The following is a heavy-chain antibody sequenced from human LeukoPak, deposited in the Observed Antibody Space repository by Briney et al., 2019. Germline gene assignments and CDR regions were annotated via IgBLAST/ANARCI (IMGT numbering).Heavy chain of an antibody. CDR3: ARGRPHGNDY. Sequence: PGGSLRVSCAASGFSLSNYWMNWVRQAPGKGLVWVSRIASDGSSTTYADSVKGRFSISRDNAKNTLYPQMNSLRVEDTAVYYCARGRPHGNDYWGQGTLVTVSS. V-gene: IGHV3-74*01. CDR1: GFSLSNYW. J-gene: IGHJ4*02. CDR2: IASDGSST. D-gene: IGHD4-23*01.